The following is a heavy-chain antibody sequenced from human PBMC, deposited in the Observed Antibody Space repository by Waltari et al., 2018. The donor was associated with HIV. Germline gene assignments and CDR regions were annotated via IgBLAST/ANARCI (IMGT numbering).Heavy chain of an antibody. V-gene: IGHV3-7*04. D-gene: IGHD3-10*01. CDR3: ARGGFYGSGSKVN. CDR1: GFTLISFW. Sequence: EVQLVGSGGGWCQPGGSLRPSCAASGFTLISFWMLWVREAPGKGLEWVANIKQDGSEKCYVYSVNGRFTISRDNAENSLYLQMNSLRAEDTDVYYCARGGFYGSGSKVNWGQGTLVTVSS. CDR2: IKQDGSEK. J-gene: IGHJ4*02.